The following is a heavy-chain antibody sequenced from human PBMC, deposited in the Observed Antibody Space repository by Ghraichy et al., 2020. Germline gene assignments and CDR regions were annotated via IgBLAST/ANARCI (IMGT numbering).Heavy chain of an antibody. Sequence: GGSLRLSCAASGFTFSSYGMHWVRQAPGKGLEWVAVIWYDGSNKYYADSGKGRFTISRDNSKNTLYLQMNSLRAEDTAVYYCARDGGIRGYYYYYGMDVWGQGTTVTVSS. CDR1: GFTFSSYG. V-gene: IGHV3-33*01. CDR2: IWYDGSNK. D-gene: IGHD3-16*01. J-gene: IGHJ6*02. CDR3: ARDGGIRGYYYYYGMDV.